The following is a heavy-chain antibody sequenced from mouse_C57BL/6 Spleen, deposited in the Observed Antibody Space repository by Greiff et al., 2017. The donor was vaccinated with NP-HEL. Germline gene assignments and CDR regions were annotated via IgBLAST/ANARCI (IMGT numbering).Heavy chain of an antibody. D-gene: IGHD2-4*01. Sequence: VQLQQSGAELVRPGASVKLSCTASGFNIKDDYMHWVKQRPEQGLEWIGWIDPENGDTEYASKFQGKATITADTSSNTAYLQLSSLTSEDTAVYYCTRDWDYDAWFAYWGQGTLVTVSA. J-gene: IGHJ3*01. CDR2: IDPENGDT. CDR3: TRDWDYDAWFAY. V-gene: IGHV14-4*01. CDR1: GFNIKDDY.